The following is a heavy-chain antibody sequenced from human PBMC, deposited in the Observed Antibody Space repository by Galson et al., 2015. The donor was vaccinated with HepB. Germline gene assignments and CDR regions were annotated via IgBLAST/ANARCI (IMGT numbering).Heavy chain of an antibody. V-gene: IGHV3-48*01. J-gene: IGHJ4*01. CDR3: ARDYGSDYADGSGYDY. D-gene: IGHD3-22*01. Sequence: SLRLSCAASGFTFSRHSMNWVRQAPGKGLEWISYISSSRSTIFYAHSVKGRFTISRDNANDSLYLEMTGLRVEDTALYYCARDYGSDYADGSGYDYWGRGTLVTVSS. CDR2: ISSSRSTI. CDR1: GFTFSRHS.